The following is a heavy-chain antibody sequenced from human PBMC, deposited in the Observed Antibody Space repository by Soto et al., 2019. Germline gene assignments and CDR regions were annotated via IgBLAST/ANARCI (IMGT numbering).Heavy chain of an antibody. V-gene: IGHV3-48*01. D-gene: IGHD3-10*01. CDR1: GFTFNIFS. Sequence: GGSLRLSCAVSGFTFNIFSMNWVRQAPGKGLEWVSYISPGGDTTSYADSVKGRFAISRDNAKNSLYLQMDSLRAEDTAVYYCARDLHYSFEYWGLGT. J-gene: IGHJ4*02. CDR2: ISPGGDTT. CDR3: ARDLHYSFEY.